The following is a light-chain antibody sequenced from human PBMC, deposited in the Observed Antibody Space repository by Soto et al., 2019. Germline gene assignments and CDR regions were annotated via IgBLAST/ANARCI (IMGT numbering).Light chain of an antibody. V-gene: IGKV3-15*01. J-gene: IGKJ5*01. Sequence: EIVMTQSPATLSVSPGERATLSCRASQSVSSNLAWYQQKPGQAPRLLIYGASTRATGIPARFSGIGSGTEFTLTFSSLHSEDFAVYYCQQYNNWPITFGQGTRLEIK. CDR1: QSVSSN. CDR2: GAS. CDR3: QQYNNWPIT.